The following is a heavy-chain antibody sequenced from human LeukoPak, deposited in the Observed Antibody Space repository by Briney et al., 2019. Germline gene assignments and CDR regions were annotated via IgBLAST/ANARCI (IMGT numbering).Heavy chain of an antibody. CDR3: ARAEYDYVWGSYRYFAGQTPYYFDY. CDR2: INHSGST. D-gene: IGHD3-16*02. J-gene: IGHJ4*02. CDR1: GGSFSGYY. Sequence: PSETLSLICAVYGGSFSGYYWSWIRQPPGKGLEWIGEINHSGSTNYNPSLKSRVTISVDTSKNQFSLKLSSVTAADTAVYYCARAEYDYVWGSYRYFAGQTPYYFDYWGQGTLVTVSS. V-gene: IGHV4-34*01.